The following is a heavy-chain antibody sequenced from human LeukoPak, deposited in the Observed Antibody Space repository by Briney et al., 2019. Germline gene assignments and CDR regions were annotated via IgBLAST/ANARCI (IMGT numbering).Heavy chain of an antibody. V-gene: IGHV3-23*01. Sequence: GGSLRLSCAASEFTFSSYAMSWVRQAPGKGLEWVSSISGSGGSAYYADSVKGRFTISRDNSKNTLYLQMNSLRAEDTAVYYCAINDYGDYVDYYYGMDVWGQGTTVTVSS. D-gene: IGHD4-17*01. CDR3: AINDYGDYVDYYYGMDV. CDR2: ISGSGGSA. J-gene: IGHJ6*02. CDR1: EFTFSSYA.